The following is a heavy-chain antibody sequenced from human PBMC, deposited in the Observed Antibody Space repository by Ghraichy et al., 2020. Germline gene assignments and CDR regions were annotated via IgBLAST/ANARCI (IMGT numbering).Heavy chain of an antibody. CDR2: ISSSGDET. CDR3: AKIGERGIWYFDL. V-gene: IGHV3-23*01. J-gene: IGHJ2*01. Sequence: GSLRLSCAASGFSFSSHGMSWVRQAPGKGPEWVSAISSSGDETFYADSVKGRLTISRDNSKNTLYLQMNSLRAEDTAVYYCAKIGERGIWYFDLWGRGTLVSVSS. CDR1: GFSFSSHG.